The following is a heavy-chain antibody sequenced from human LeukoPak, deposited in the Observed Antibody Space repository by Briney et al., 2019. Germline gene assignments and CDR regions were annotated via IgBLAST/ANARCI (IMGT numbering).Heavy chain of an antibody. J-gene: IGHJ5*02. Sequence: SQTLSLTCTVSGGSISSGGYYWSWIRQHPGKGLEWIGYIYYSGSTYYNPSLKSRVTISVDTSKNQFSLKLSSVTAADTAVYYCVRNDYGDYNNWFDPWGQGTLVTVSS. CDR3: VRNDYGDYNNWFDP. CDR2: IYYSGST. D-gene: IGHD4-17*01. V-gene: IGHV4-31*03. CDR1: GGSISSGGYY.